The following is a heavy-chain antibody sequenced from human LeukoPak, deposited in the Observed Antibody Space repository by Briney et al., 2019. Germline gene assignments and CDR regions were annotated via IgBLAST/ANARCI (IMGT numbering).Heavy chain of an antibody. CDR2: INPSGGST. Sequence: GASVKVSCKASGYTFSNYGISWVRQAPGQGLEWMGIINPSGGSTSYAQKFQGRVTMTRDMSTSTVYMELSSLRSDDTAVYYCARGLKEVVTERLWPKYRHYTSYYMDVWGKGTTITVSS. CDR1: GYTFSNYG. J-gene: IGHJ6*03. CDR3: ARGLKEVVTERLWPKYRHYTSYYMDV. V-gene: IGHV1-46*01. D-gene: IGHD4/OR15-4a*01.